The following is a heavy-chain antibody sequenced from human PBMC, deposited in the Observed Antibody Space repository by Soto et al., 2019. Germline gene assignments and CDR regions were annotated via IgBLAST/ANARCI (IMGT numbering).Heavy chain of an antibody. J-gene: IGHJ6*02. V-gene: IGHV4-30-4*01. CDR1: GGSINSGDYH. CDR3: ARDSRTPSGGMYV. Sequence: SETLSLTCTVSGGSINSGDYHWTWIRQFPGKDLEWIGGIYYSASTYYNPSLVSRLTISLDTSKNQFSLRLTSATAVDTAVYYCARDSRTPSGGMYVWGQGTTVTVSS. CDR2: IYYSAST.